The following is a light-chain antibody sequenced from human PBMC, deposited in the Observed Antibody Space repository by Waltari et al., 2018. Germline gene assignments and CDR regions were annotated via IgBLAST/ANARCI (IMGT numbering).Light chain of an antibody. CDR3: QKYERLPAT. CDR1: QSIGRS. Sequence: EIVLTQSPGTLSLSLGDRATLSCRASQSIGRSVVWYQQRPGQAPRLLIYDISRRATGIPDRFSGSGYGTDFGLTISRLEPEDFAVYYCQKYERLPATFGQGTTVEIK. V-gene: IGKV3-20*01. J-gene: IGKJ1*01. CDR2: DIS.